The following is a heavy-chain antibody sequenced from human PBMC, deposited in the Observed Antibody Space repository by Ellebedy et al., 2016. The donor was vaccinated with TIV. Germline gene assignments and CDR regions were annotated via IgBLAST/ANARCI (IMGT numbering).Heavy chain of an antibody. CDR3: ARGRVEADFIVVVAAAIYYFDY. CDR2: INHSGST. CDR1: GGSFSGYY. D-gene: IGHD2-15*01. J-gene: IGHJ4*02. Sequence: MPLETLSLTCAVYGGSFSGYYWSWIRQPPGKGLEWIGEINHSGSTNYNPSLKSRVTISVDTSKNQFSLKLSSVTAADTAVYYCARGRVEADFIVVVAAAIYYFDYWGQGTLVTVSS. V-gene: IGHV4-34*01.